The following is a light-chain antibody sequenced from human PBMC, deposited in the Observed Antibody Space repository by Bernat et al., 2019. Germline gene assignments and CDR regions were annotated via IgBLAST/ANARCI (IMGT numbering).Light chain of an antibody. J-gene: IGLJ3*02. CDR3: SSYTSSSTWV. Sequence: QSALTQPASVSGSPGQSITIPCTGTSSDIGAYNYVSWYQQHPGKAPKLMIYDVSNRPSGFSNRFPGSKSGNTASLTISGLQAEDEADYYCSSYTSSSTWVFGGGTKLTVL. V-gene: IGLV2-14*01. CDR2: DVS. CDR1: SSDIGAYNY.